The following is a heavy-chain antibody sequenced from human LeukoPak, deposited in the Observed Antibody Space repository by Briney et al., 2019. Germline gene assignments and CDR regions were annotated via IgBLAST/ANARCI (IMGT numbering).Heavy chain of an antibody. V-gene: IGHV3-30*04. CDR2: ISYDGSQK. Sequence: GGSLRLSCTASGFTFSHSAMHWVRQAPGKGLEWVAVISYDGSQKYCADSVKGRFTNSRDNSKNLLSLQLNNLRPEDTALYYCARERVGESTTWYDYYYHGLDVWGQGTTVIVSS. J-gene: IGHJ6*02. CDR3: ARERVGESTTWYDYYYHGLDV. CDR1: GFTFSHSA. D-gene: IGHD3-10*01.